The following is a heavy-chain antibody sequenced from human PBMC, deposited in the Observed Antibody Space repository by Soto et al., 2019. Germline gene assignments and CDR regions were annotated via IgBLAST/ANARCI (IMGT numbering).Heavy chain of an antibody. CDR2: INAGNGNT. Sequence: ASVKVSCKASGYTFTSYAMHWVRQAPGQRLEWMGWINAGNGNTKYSQKFQGRVTITRDTSASTAYMELSSLRSEDTAVYYCARDYSYYYDSNGYSPADYWGQGTLVTVSS. D-gene: IGHD3-22*01. V-gene: IGHV1-3*01. CDR1: GYTFTSYA. J-gene: IGHJ4*02. CDR3: ARDYSYYYDSNGYSPADY.